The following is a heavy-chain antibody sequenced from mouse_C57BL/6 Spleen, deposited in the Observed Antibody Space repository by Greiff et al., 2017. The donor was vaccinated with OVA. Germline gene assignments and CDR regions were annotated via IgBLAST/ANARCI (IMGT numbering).Heavy chain of an antibody. J-gene: IGHJ3*01. CDR1: GFTFSSYA. CDR3: AREGTTVVESSPY. CDR2: ISDGGSYT. Sequence: EVQRVESGGGLVKPGGSLKLSCAASGFTFSSYAMSWVRQTPEKRLAWVATISDGGSYTYYPDNVKGRFTISRDNAKNNLYLQMSHLKSEDTAMYYCAREGTTVVESSPYWGQGTLVTVSA. V-gene: IGHV5-4*01. D-gene: IGHD1-1*01.